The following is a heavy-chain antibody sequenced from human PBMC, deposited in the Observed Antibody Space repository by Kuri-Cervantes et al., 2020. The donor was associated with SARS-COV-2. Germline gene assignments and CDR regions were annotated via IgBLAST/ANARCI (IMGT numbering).Heavy chain of an antibody. J-gene: IGHJ4*02. D-gene: IGHD3-22*01. Sequence: ESLKISCAASGFTVSSNYMSWGRQAPGKGLEWVSVIYSGGSTSYADSVKGRFTISRDNSRNTLYLQMNSLRAEDTAVYYCARGHDRRVYFSTPAPYYFEFWGQGILVTVSS. V-gene: IGHV3-53*01. CDR3: ARGHDRRVYFSTPAPYYFEF. CDR2: IYSGGST. CDR1: GFTVSSNY.